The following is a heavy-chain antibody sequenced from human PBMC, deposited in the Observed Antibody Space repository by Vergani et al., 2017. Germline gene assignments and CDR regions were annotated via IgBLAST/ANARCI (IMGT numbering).Heavy chain of an antibody. CDR3: AKVREDYDFWSGYLARYYYYGMDV. Sequence: QVQLQQWGAGLLKPSETLSLTCAVYGGSFSGYYWSWIRQPPGKGLEWIGEINHSGSTNYNPSLKSRVTISVDTSKNQFSLKLSSVTAADTAVYYCAKVREDYDFWSGYLARYYYYGMDVWGQGTTVTVSS. V-gene: IGHV4-34*01. J-gene: IGHJ6*02. CDR2: INHSGST. CDR1: GGSFSGYY. D-gene: IGHD3-3*01.